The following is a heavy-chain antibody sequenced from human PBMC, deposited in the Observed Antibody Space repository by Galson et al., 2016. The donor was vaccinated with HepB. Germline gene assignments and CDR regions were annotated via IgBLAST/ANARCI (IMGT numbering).Heavy chain of an antibody. Sequence: TLSLTCTVSGGSIESDDYYWTWIRQHPGKGLEWIGYIHNSGSPSYSPSLKSRVTISVDTSENQFSLEVRSVTVADTAVYYCARVAPYVYWSGYHHFYYYMDVWGKGTTVTVSS. D-gene: IGHD3-3*01. V-gene: IGHV4-31*03. CDR1: GGSIESDDYY. CDR3: ARVAPYVYWSGYHHFYYYMDV. J-gene: IGHJ6*03. CDR2: IHNSGSP.